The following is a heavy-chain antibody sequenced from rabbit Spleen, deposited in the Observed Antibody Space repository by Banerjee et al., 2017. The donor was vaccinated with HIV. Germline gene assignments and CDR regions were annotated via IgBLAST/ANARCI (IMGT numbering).Heavy chain of an antibody. CDR3: ARSRERLFQTRLDL. J-gene: IGHJ6*01. CDR1: GVSLNDKDV. CDR2: INIVTGKS. V-gene: IGHV1S45*01. Sequence: EQLEESGGGLVKPEGSLTLTCKASGVSLNDKDVMCWVRQAPGKGLEWIACINIVTGKSVYANWAEGRFTISKTSSTTVTLQMTSLTAADTATYFCARSRERLFQTRLDLWGPGTLVTVS. D-gene: IGHD6-1*01.